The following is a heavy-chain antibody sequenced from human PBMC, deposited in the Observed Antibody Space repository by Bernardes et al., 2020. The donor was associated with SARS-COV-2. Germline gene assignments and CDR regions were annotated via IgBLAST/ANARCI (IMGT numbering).Heavy chain of an antibody. CDR2: IIPVSETA. Sequence: SVKVSCKASGGTFSNYAISWVRQAPGQGLEWVGRIIPVSETANYAQNFQGRVTMTADESTSTAYMELSSLRSEDTAVYYCAREMGSSSPMGVYYYYGMDVWGQGNPGHRLL. D-gene: IGHD6-6*01. J-gene: IGHJ6*02. V-gene: IGHV1-69*13. CDR3: AREMGSSSPMGVYYYYGMDV. CDR1: GGTFSNYA.